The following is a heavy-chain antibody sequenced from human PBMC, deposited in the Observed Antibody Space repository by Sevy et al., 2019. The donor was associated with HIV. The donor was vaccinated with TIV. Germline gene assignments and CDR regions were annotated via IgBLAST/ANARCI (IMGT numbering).Heavy chain of an antibody. D-gene: IGHD3-3*01. V-gene: IGHV3-21*01. CDR1: GFTFSSYS. J-gene: IGHJ4*02. CDR2: ISSSSSYI. Sequence: GGSLRLSCTASGFTFSSYSMNWVRQAPGKGLEWVSSISSSSSYIYYADSVKGRFTISRDNAKNSLYLQMNSLRAEDTAVYYCARDRHYYFWSGYHSFDYWGQGTLVTVSS. CDR3: ARDRHYYFWSGYHSFDY.